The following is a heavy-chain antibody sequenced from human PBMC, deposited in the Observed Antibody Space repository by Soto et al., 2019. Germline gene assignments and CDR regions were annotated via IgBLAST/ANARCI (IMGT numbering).Heavy chain of an antibody. CDR3: ARAYYYDSSGYFPDDFDI. D-gene: IGHD3-22*01. V-gene: IGHV1-69*13. J-gene: IGHJ3*02. CDR2: IIPIFGTA. Sequence: SVKVSCKASGGTFSSYAISWVRQAPGQGLEWMGGIIPIFGTANYAQKFQGRVTITADESTSTAYMELSSLRSEDTAVYYCARAYYYDSSGYFPDDFDIWGQGTMVTVS. CDR1: GGTFSSYA.